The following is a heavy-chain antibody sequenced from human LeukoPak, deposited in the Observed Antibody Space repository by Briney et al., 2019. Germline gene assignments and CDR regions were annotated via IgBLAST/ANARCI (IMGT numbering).Heavy chain of an antibody. CDR3: AREYYDILTESYYMDV. J-gene: IGHJ6*03. CDR2: IYSDNT. V-gene: IGHV3-66*01. Sequence: PGGSLRLSCAASGFTFSSYWMSWVRQAPGKGLEWVSFIYSDNTHYSYSVKGRFTISRDNSKNTLYLQMNSLRAEDTAVYYCAREYYDILTESYYMDVWGKGTTVTISS. CDR1: GFTFSSYW. D-gene: IGHD3-9*01.